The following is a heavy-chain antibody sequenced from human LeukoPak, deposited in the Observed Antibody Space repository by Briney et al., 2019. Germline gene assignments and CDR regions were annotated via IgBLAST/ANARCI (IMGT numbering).Heavy chain of an antibody. D-gene: IGHD1-26*01. CDR1: GGSISSYY. CDR3: ARQPYTVGTYYFDY. Sequence: SSETLSLTCTVSGGSISSYYWSWIRQPPGEGLEWLGYICHNGETKYNPSLKSRVTMSIDTSKNQLSLRLTSVTAADTAVYYCARQPYTVGTYYFDYWGPGTLVSVSS. J-gene: IGHJ4*02. CDR2: ICHNGET. V-gene: IGHV4-59*08.